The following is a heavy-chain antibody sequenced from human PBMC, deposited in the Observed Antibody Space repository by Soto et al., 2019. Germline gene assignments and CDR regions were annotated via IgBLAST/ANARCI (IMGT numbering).Heavy chain of an antibody. CDR1: GFTFATYG. CDR2: TWYDGSEN. V-gene: IGHV3-33*01. D-gene: IGHD3-22*01. Sequence: QVQLVESGGGVVQPGTSLRLSCAASGFTFATYGMHWVRQPPGKGLQWVAVTWYDGSENFYGDSVKGRFTISRDSSKNTLNLQMDSLTAEDTAVYYCATGFYSSSIDHWGQATLVTVTS. CDR3: ATGFYSSSIDH. J-gene: IGHJ4*02.